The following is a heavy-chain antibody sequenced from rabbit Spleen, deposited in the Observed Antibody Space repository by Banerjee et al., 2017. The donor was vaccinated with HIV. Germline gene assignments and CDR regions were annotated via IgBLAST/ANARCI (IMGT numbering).Heavy chain of an antibody. CDR2: IYAGSTGTT. J-gene: IGHJ4*01. Sequence: QLLEESGGDLVKPEGSLTLTCTASGVSFSSSSYMCWVRQAPGKGLEWIATIYAGSTGTTDYARWAKGRFTISKTSSTTVTLQMTSLTAADTATYFCARDGAGGSYFALWGPGTLVTVS. CDR1: GVSFSSSSY. V-gene: IGHV1S40*01. CDR3: ARDGAGGSYFAL. D-gene: IGHD8-1*01.